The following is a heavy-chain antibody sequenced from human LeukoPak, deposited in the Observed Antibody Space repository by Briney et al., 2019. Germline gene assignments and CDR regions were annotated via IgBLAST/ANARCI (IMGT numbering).Heavy chain of an antibody. J-gene: IGHJ4*02. CDR1: GFTFSNYA. CDR2: MSGSGGST. V-gene: IGHV3-23*01. Sequence: GGSLRLSCAASGFTFSNYAMSWVRQAPGKGLEWVSVMSGSGGSTYYADSVKGRFTISRDNSKNTLFLQMNSLRAEDTAVYYCASSRTGSYYSVSDYWGQGTLVTVSS. CDR3: ASSRTGSYYSVSDY. D-gene: IGHD1-26*01.